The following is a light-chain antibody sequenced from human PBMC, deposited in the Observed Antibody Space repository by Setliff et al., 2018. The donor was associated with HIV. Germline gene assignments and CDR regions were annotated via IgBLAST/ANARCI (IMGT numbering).Light chain of an antibody. V-gene: IGLV2-23*02. Sequence: QSVLTQPASVSGSPGQSITISCTGSSSDIGDYESVSWYQQHPDEVPKLMIYDVTKRPSGVSNRFSASKSGNTASLTISGLQAEDEAHYYCCSYAGGDTWIFGGGTKVTVL. J-gene: IGLJ2*01. CDR1: SSDIGDYES. CDR2: DVT. CDR3: CSYAGGDTWI.